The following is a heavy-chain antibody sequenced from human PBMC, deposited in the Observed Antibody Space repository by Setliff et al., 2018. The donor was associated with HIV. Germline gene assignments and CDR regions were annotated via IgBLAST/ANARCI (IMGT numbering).Heavy chain of an antibody. J-gene: IGHJ4*01. D-gene: IGHD5-18*01. CDR2: IYYSGSS. CDR1: GGSISSHY. V-gene: IGHV4-59*11. Sequence: PSETLSLTCTVSGGSISSHYWSWIRQPPGKGLEWIGFIYYSGSSNYNPSLKSRVTISVDTSKNQFSLKLSSVTAAVTAVYYCARTEDYSFGDAPFDYWGHGTLVTVSS. CDR3: ARTEDYSFGDAPFDY.